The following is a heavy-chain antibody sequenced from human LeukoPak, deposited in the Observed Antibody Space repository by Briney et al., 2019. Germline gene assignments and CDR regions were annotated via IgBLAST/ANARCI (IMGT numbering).Heavy chain of an antibody. CDR3: ARASSGWYNWFDP. Sequence: GALRLSCAASGFTFSSYSMNWVRQAPGKGLEWVSSITGSSSYIYYADSVKGRFTISRDNAKNSLYLQMNSLRAGDTAVYYCARASSGWYNWFDPWGQGTLVTVSS. D-gene: IGHD6-19*01. CDR2: ITGSSSYI. V-gene: IGHV3-21*01. J-gene: IGHJ5*02. CDR1: GFTFSSYS.